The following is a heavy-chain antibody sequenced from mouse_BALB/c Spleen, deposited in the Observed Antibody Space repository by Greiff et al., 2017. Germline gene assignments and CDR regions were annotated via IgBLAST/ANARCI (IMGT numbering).Heavy chain of an antibody. CDR1: GFTFSSFG. J-gene: IGHJ1*01. CDR3: ARQLGRNFDV. CDR2: ISSGSSTI. D-gene: IGHD4-1*02. Sequence: EVQLVESGGGLVQPGGSRKLSCAASGFTFSSFGMHWVRQAPEQGLEWVAYISSGSSTIYYADTVKGRFTISRDHPKNTLFLQMTSLRSEDTAMYCCARQLGRNFDVWGAGTTVTVSA. V-gene: IGHV5-17*02.